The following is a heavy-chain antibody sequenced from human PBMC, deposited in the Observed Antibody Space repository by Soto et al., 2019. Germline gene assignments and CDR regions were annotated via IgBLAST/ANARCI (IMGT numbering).Heavy chain of an antibody. CDR3: ARDRGYSSDTFDI. D-gene: IGHD5-18*01. CDR1: GYTFSTYG. Sequence: QAQLVHSGAEMKSPGASVKVSCKASGYTFSTYGVSWVRQAPGQGLDWMGWIGAYDGDTNYAQKLQGRVTMTTDTSTSTAYMELTSLRSDDTAMYYCARDRGYSSDTFDIWGQGTMVIVSS. V-gene: IGHV1-18*01. J-gene: IGHJ3*02. CDR2: IGAYDGDT.